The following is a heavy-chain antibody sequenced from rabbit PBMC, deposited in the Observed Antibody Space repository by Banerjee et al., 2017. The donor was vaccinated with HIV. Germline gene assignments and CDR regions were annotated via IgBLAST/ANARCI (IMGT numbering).Heavy chain of an antibody. J-gene: IGHJ4*01. CDR1: GFDLSSDYY. Sequence: QSLEESGGGLVKPEGSLTLTCKASGFDLSSDYYMCWVRQAPGKGLEWIACIDTSNGNTYYAIWAKGRFTPSKTSSTTVTLQMTSLTAADTATYFCARDPGSYFNLWGPGTLVTVS. D-gene: IGHD4-2*01. V-gene: IGHV1S40*01. CDR2: IDTSNGNT. CDR3: ARDPGSYFNL.